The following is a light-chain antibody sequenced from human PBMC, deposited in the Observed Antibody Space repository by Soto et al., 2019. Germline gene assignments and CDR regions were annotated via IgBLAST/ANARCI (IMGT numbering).Light chain of an antibody. CDR2: AAS. CDR1: DNIAKY. J-gene: IGKJ1*01. V-gene: IGKV1-39*01. Sequence: DIQTTQSPSSLSASVGDSVTITCRTSDNIAKYLNWYQQKPGQVPKLLIVAASNLRSGVPPRFSGSGSGTEFTLTIKNLQPEDFASYYCQHSYSVPPWTFGQGTKVEF. CDR3: QHSYSVPPWT.